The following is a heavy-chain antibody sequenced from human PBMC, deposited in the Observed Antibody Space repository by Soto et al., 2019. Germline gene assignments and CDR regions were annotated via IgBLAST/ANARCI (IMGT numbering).Heavy chain of an antibody. CDR3: ARHVRVVRDSSGYYFLDY. CDR1: GYSFTSYW. CDR2: IDPSDSYT. Sequence: PGESLKISCKGSGYSFTSYWISWVRQMPGKXLEWMGRIDPSDSYTNYSPSFQGHVTISADKSISTAYLQWSSLKASDTAMYYCARHVRVVRDSSGYYFLDYWGQGTLVTVSS. V-gene: IGHV5-10-1*01. J-gene: IGHJ4*02. D-gene: IGHD3-22*01.